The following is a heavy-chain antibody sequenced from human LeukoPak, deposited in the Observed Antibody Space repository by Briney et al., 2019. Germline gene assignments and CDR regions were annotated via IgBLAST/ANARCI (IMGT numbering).Heavy chain of an antibody. CDR1: GYTFTGYY. CDR3: ARDLIYYDSSGYYQNDY. J-gene: IGHJ4*02. V-gene: IGHV1-2*02. Sequence: ASVKVSCKASGYTFTGYYMHWVRQAPGQGLEWMGWINPNSGGTNYAQKSQGRVTMTRDTSISTAYMELSRLRSDDTAVYYCARDLIYYDSSGYYQNDYWGQGTLVTVSS. D-gene: IGHD3-22*01. CDR2: INPNSGGT.